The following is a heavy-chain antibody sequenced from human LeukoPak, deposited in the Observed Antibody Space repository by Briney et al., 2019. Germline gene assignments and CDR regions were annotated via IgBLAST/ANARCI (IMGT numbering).Heavy chain of an antibody. Sequence: PSETLSLTCTVSGGSISSSSYYWGWIRQPPGKGLEWIGSIYYSGTTYYNASLKSRLIMSLDTSTNHFSLVLSSVTAADTAVYYCARLGGAFFKGGMDVWGQGTTVTVSS. CDR2: IYYSGTT. D-gene: IGHD3-3*02. CDR3: ARLGGAFFKGGMDV. V-gene: IGHV4-39*07. J-gene: IGHJ6*02. CDR1: GGSISSSSYY.